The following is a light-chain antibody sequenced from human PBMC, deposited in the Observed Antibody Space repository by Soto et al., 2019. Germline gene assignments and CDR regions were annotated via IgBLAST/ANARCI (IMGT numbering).Light chain of an antibody. CDR2: DVS. V-gene: IGLV2-14*01. CDR3: SSYTSSSTLV. Sequence: QSGLTQPASVSGSPGQSITISCTGTSSDVGGYNYVSWYQQHPGKAPKLMIYDVSNRPSGVSNRFSGSKSDNTASLTISGLQAEDEADYYCSSYTSSSTLVFGGGTKLTVL. J-gene: IGLJ3*02. CDR1: SSDVGGYNY.